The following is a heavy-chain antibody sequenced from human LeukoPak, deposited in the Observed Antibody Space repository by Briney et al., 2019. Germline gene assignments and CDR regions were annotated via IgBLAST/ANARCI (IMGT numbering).Heavy chain of an antibody. V-gene: IGHV3-74*01. J-gene: IGHJ6*02. CDR1: GFTFSSYW. Sequence: QPGGSLRLSCAASGFTFSSYWMHWVRQAPGKGLVWVSRINSDGSDTNYADSVKGRFTISRDNSKNTLYLQMSSLRAEDTAVYYCAKDPYYYYGMDVWGQGTTVTVSS. CDR3: AKDPYYYYGMDV. CDR2: INSDGSDT.